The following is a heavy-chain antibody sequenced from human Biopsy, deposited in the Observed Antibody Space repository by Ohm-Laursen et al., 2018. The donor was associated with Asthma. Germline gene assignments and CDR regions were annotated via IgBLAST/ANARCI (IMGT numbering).Heavy chain of an antibody. D-gene: IGHD4-17*01. CDR2: HDHEEGGT. Sequence: ASVKVSCKISGYSLTDLSMHWVRQAPGQGLEWMGGHDHEEGGTVNAWRFQGRVTMTEDTSTDTAYMGLSSLSSDDTAVYYCASDFPKDYARYNFQFWGQGTLVTVSS. CDR3: ASDFPKDYARYNFQF. J-gene: IGHJ4*02. V-gene: IGHV1-24*01. CDR1: GYSLTDLS.